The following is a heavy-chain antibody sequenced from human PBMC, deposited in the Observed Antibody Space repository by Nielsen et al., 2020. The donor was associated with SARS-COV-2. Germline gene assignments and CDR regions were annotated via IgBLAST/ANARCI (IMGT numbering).Heavy chain of an antibody. CDR1: GFTFSSYD. Sequence: GGSLRLSCAASGFTFSSYDMHWVRQATGKGLEWVSAIGTAGDTYYPGSVKGRFTISRENAKNSLYLQMYSLRAGDTAVYYCARRAYGSGSYSGVYYFDYWGQGTLVTVSS. V-gene: IGHV3-13*04. CDR3: ARRAYGSGSYSGVYYFDY. D-gene: IGHD3-10*01. J-gene: IGHJ4*02. CDR2: IGTAGDT.